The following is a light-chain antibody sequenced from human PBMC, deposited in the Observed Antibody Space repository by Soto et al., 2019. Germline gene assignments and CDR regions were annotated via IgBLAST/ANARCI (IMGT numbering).Light chain of an antibody. CDR1: SSNIGSNY. J-gene: IGLJ2*01. CDR3: AAWDDSLSGVV. V-gene: IGLV1-47*01. CDR2: RNN. Sequence: QSVLTQPPSASGTPGQRVTISCSGSSSNIGSNYVYWYQQLPGTAPKLLIYRNNQRPSGVPDRFSGSKSGTSASLAISGLRSEAEAEYYCAAWDDSLSGVVFGGGTKLTVL.